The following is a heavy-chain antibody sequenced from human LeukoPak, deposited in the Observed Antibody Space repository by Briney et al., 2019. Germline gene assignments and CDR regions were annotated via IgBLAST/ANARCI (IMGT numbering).Heavy chain of an antibody. Sequence: ASVKVSCKASGGTFSSYAISWVRQAPGQGLEWMGGIIPFYSATDYAQKLQGRVTITADESTNTAYMELNSLTSKDTAVYYCARMVGYAYSDYWGQGTLVTVSS. CDR2: IIPFYSAT. V-gene: IGHV1-69*13. CDR3: ARMVGYAYSDY. J-gene: IGHJ4*02. D-gene: IGHD2-15*01. CDR1: GGTFSSYA.